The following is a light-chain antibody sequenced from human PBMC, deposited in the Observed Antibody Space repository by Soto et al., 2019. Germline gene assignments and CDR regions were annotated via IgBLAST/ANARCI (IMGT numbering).Light chain of an antibody. J-gene: IGLJ2*01. CDR1: SSNIANNY. V-gene: IGLV1-51*01. Sequence: QSVLTQPPSVSAAPGQKVTISCSGSSSNIANNYVSWYQQLPGTAPKLLIYDNNKRPSGIPGRFSGSKSGTSATLGITGLQTGDEADYYCGTWDSSLSAGVFGGGTKLTVL. CDR3: GTWDSSLSAGV. CDR2: DNN.